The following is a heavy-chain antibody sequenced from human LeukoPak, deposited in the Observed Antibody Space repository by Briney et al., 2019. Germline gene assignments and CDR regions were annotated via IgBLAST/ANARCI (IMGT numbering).Heavy chain of an antibody. V-gene: IGHV3-11*01. J-gene: IGHJ5*02. CDR3: ARDGGYSSSWYLGELHL. CDR2: ISSSGSTI. CDR1: GFTFSDYY. Sequence: GGSLRLSWAASGFTFSDYYMRWIRQAPGRGLEWVSYISSSGSTIYYADFVTGRFTISRDTAENSLYLQMNSLRAEDTAVSYGARDGGYSSSWYLGELHLWGQGTLVTVSS. D-gene: IGHD6-13*01.